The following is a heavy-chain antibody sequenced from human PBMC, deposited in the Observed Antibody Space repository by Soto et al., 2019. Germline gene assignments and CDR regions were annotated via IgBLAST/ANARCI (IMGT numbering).Heavy chain of an antibody. Sequence: GGSLRLSCAASGFTFSSYSMNWVRQAPGKGLEWVSYISSRSSTIYDADSVKVRFTISRDNAKNSLYLQMNSLRDEDTAVYYCARDVPRREKPQTSHDAFDIWGQGTMVTVSS. V-gene: IGHV3-48*02. CDR1: GFTFSSYS. J-gene: IGHJ3*02. CDR3: ARDVPRREKPQTSHDAFDI. CDR2: ISSRSSTI.